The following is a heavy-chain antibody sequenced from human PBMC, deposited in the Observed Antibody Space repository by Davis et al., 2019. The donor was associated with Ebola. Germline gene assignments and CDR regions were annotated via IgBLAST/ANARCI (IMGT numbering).Heavy chain of an antibody. Sequence: GESLKISCKGSGYSFTSYWIGWVRQMPGKGLEWMGIIYPGDSDTRYSPSFQGQVTISADKSISTAYLQWSSLKASDTAMYYCARQDILTGYPNWFDPWGQGTLVTVSS. V-gene: IGHV5-51*01. CDR2: IYPGDSDT. J-gene: IGHJ5*02. CDR3: ARQDILTGYPNWFDP. D-gene: IGHD3-9*01. CDR1: GYSFTSYW.